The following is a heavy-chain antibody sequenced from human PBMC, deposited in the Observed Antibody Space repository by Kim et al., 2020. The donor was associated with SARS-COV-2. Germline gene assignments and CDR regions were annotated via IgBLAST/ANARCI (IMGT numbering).Heavy chain of an antibody. CDR3: AKSKYVTTSFDP. D-gene: IGHD4-4*01. CDR1: GFTLNGYW. V-gene: IGHV3-74*01. J-gene: IGHJ5*02. Sequence: GGSLRLSCAASGFTLNGYWMHWVRQVPGKGLVWVSRINSDGSTSTYADSVKGRFTISRDNAKNILFLEMNSLRAEDTAMYYCAKSKYVTTSFDPGRQDTRVTVPS. CDR2: INSDGSTS.